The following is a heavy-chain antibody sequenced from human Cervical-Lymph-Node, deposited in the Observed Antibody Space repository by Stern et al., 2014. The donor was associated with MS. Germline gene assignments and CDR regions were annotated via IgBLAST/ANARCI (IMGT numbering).Heavy chain of an antibody. CDR2: IYPDEYDT. CDR1: GYSFNIYW. Sequence: EVQLVESGAEVKKPGESLTISCKGFGYSFNIYWIAWVRQRPGTGLEWMGIIYPDEYDTGYSPSFQGHVPFSVDKSTSTAELPSSSPKPSDAATYFCARRGMDVWGQGTSVTVSS. V-gene: IGHV5-51*01. CDR3: ARRGMDV. J-gene: IGHJ6*02.